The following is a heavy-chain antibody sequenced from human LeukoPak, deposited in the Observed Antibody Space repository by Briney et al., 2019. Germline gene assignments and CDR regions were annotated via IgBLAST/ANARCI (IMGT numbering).Heavy chain of an antibody. D-gene: IGHD3-10*01. Sequence: KASETLSLTCTVSGYSISSGYYWGWIRQPPGKGLEWIGSIYHSGSTYYNPSLKSRVTISVDTSKNQFSLKLSSVTAADTAVYYCARGPHYYGSGKGFDPWGQGTLVTVSS. J-gene: IGHJ5*02. CDR1: GYSISSGYY. CDR2: IYHSGST. V-gene: IGHV4-38-2*02. CDR3: ARGPHYYGSGKGFDP.